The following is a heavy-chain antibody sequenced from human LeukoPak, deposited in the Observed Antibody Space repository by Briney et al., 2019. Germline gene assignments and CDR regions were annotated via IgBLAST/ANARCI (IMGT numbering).Heavy chain of an antibody. CDR1: GGSFSGYY. CDR2: INHSGST. CDR3: ARQGMTIFGVAHFDY. Sequence: SETLSLTCAVYGGSFSGYYWSWIRQPPGKGLEWIGEINHSGSTYYNPSLKSRVTISVDTSKNQFSLKLSSVTAADTAVYYCARQGMTIFGVAHFDYWGQGTLVTVSS. D-gene: IGHD3-3*01. V-gene: IGHV4-34*01. J-gene: IGHJ4*02.